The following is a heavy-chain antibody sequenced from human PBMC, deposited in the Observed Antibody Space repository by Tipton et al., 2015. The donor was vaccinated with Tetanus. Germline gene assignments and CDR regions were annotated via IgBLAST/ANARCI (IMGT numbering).Heavy chain of an antibody. J-gene: IGHJ4*02. V-gene: IGHV3-21*01. Sequence: GSLRLSCTVSGFSFSNYRMNWVRQAPGKGLEWVSSISSTSSYVYYADSVKGRFTISRDNAKSSLFLQMNSLRAEDTVVYYCTSGSALDYWGQGTMVAVSS. CDR1: GFSFSNYR. CDR2: ISSTSSYV. D-gene: IGHD6-25*01. CDR3: TSGSALDY.